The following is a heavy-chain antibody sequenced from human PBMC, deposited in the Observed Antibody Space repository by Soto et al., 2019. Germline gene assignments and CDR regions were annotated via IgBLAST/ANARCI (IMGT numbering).Heavy chain of an antibody. Sequence: QVELVQSGAELKKPGASVKVSCKVSGYRVNELSIHWVRQAPGKGLEWMGGFDPEHGETIYAQKFKGRVTMTEDTSADTAFMELSSLRSEDAAVYYYATATFPNGFDVWGQGTEVSVSS. CDR1: GYRVNELS. J-gene: IGHJ3*01. CDR3: ATATFPNGFDV. CDR2: FDPEHGET. D-gene: IGHD1-1*01. V-gene: IGHV1-24*01.